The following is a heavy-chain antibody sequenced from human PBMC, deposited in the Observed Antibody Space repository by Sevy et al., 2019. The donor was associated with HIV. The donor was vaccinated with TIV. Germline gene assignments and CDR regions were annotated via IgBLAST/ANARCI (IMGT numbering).Heavy chain of an antibody. J-gene: IGHJ6*02. CDR2: INTNTGNP. D-gene: IGHD2-2*01. CDR1: GYTFISYG. CDR3: ARTSRCIVVVPAAQHYYGMDV. V-gene: IGHV7-4-1*02. Sequence: ASVKVSCKASGYTFISYGMNWVRQAPGQGLEWMGWINTNTGNPTYAQGFTGRFVFSLDTSINTAYLQISSLKAEDTAVYYCARTSRCIVVVPAAQHYYGMDVWGQGTTVTVSS.